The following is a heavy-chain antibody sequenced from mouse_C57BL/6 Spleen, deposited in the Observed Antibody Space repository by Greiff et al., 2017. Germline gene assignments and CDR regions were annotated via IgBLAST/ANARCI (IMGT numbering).Heavy chain of an antibody. CDR1: GYPFTSHR. Sequence: QVQLQQPGAEIVKPGASVKLSCQASGYPFTSHRMHWVKQRPGRGLEWIGRIDPNSGGTKYNEKFKSKASLKVDKPSSTAYLQLSSLTSEDSAVYCCASGDDGYPDYWGQGTTLTVSS. V-gene: IGHV1-72*01. CDR2: IDPNSGGT. D-gene: IGHD2-3*01. CDR3: ASGDDGYPDY. J-gene: IGHJ2*01.